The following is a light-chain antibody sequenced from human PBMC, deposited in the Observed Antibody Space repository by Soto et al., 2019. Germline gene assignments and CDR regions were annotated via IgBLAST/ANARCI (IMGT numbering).Light chain of an antibody. Sequence: IVLTQSPGTLSFSAAGRATLSCRASQRVSGSWLAWYQQKPGQAPRLLSYGASCRATGIPDRVSGSGSGTDFTLTISRLETEDFAVYYCRQFVSSPPRTFGQGTKVDIK. V-gene: IGKV3-20*01. J-gene: IGKJ1*01. CDR3: RQFVSSPPRT. CDR1: QRVSGSW. CDR2: GAS.